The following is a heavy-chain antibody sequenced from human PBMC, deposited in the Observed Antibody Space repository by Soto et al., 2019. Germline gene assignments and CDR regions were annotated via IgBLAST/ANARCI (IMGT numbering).Heavy chain of an antibody. Sequence: SETLSLTCTVSGGSISSYYWSWIRQPPGKGLEWIGYIYYSGSTNYNPSLKSRVTISVDTSKNQFSLKLSSVTAADTAVYYCARGITIFEGYFDYWGQGTLVTASS. CDR1: GGSISSYY. J-gene: IGHJ4*02. V-gene: IGHV4-59*01. CDR2: IYYSGST. CDR3: ARGITIFEGYFDY. D-gene: IGHD3-3*01.